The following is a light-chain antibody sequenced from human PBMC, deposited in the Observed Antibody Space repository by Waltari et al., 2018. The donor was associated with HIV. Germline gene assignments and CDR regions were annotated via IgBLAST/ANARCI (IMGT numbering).Light chain of an antibody. CDR1: SNDVGGYKY. CDR3: SSYASTSTRV. V-gene: IGLV2-14*01. CDR2: EVS. Sequence: QSALTQPASVSGSPGQSITISCTGTSNDVGGYKYVSWYQQHPGKAPNVVIYEVSKRPSVVSNRFSGSKSGNTASLTISGLQAEDEADYYCSSYASTSTRVFGGGTKLTVL. J-gene: IGLJ3*02.